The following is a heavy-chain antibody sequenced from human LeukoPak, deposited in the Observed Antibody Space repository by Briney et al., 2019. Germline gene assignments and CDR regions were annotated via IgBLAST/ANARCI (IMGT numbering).Heavy chain of an antibody. CDR2: ISGSGGST. CDR1: GFTFSSYA. J-gene: IGHJ4*02. V-gene: IGHV3-23*01. CDR3: AHQSDDILTGQFDY. D-gene: IGHD3-9*01. Sequence: GGSLRLSCAASGFTFSSYAMSWVRQAPGRGLEWVSAISGSGGSTYYADSVKGRFTISRDNSKNTLYLQMNSLRAEDTAVYYCAHQSDDILTGQFDYWGQGTLVTVSS.